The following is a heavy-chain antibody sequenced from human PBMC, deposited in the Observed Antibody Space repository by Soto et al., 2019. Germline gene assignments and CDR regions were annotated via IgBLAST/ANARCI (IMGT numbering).Heavy chain of an antibody. CDR2: ISWNSGSI. Sequence: GGSLRLSCAASGFTFDDYAMHWVRQAPGKGLEWVSGISWNSGSIGYADSVKGRFTISRDNAKNSLYLQMNSLRAEDTALYYCAKDADFWSGSLDYWGQGTLVTVSS. V-gene: IGHV3-9*01. CDR1: GFTFDDYA. J-gene: IGHJ4*02. CDR3: AKDADFWSGSLDY. D-gene: IGHD3-3*01.